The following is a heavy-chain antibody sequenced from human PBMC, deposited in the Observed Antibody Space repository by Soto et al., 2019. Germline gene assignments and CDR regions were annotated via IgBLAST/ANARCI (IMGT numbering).Heavy chain of an antibody. V-gene: IGHV1-69*01. CDR3: AREVQVHTPAFVY. CDR2: ISPMFGAA. Sequence: QVQLVQSGAEMKKPGSSVKVSCQSSGGTFNTYAMNWVRQAPGQGPEWMGDISPMFGAANYAPKFQGRVTTTAEESTGTSYMQVSSLTAEDTALYFCAREVQVHTPAFVYWGQGTLVTVSS. D-gene: IGHD3-10*01. CDR1: GGTFNTYA. J-gene: IGHJ4*02.